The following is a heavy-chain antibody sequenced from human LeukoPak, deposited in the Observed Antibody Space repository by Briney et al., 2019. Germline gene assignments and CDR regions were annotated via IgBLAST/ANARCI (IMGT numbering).Heavy chain of an antibody. D-gene: IGHD2-15*01. CDR3: AILGYSSGGSCYSGGLNDY. Sequence: PSETLSLTCTVSGGSISSSSYYWGWIRQPPGKGLEWIGSIYYSGSTYYNPSLKSRVTISVDTSKNQFSLKLSSVTAADTAVYYCAILGYSSGGSCYSGGLNDYWGQGTLVTVSS. CDR1: GGSISSSSYY. CDR2: IYYSGST. V-gene: IGHV4-39*01. J-gene: IGHJ4*02.